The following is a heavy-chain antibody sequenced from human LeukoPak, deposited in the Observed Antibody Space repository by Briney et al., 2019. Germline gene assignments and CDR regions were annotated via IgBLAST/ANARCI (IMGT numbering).Heavy chain of an antibody. D-gene: IGHD5-18*01. V-gene: IGHV4-59*01. J-gene: IGHJ4*02. CDR3: ARAGAGEHQWIQLWSLDY. CDR2: IYYSGST. CDR1: GGSISSYY. Sequence: SETLSLTCTVSGGSISSYYWSWLRQPPGKGLEWSGYIYYSGSTNYNPSLKSRVTISVDTSKNQFSLKLSSVTAADTAVYYCARAGAGEHQWIQLWSLDYWGQGTLVTVSS.